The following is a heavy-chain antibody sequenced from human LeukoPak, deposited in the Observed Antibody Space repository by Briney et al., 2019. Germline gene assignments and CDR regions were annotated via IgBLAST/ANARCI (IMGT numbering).Heavy chain of an antibody. CDR3: AKDSSAVAQHFDY. CDR1: GFTFSSYA. J-gene: IGHJ4*02. D-gene: IGHD2-15*01. Sequence: PGGSLRLSCAGSGFTFSSYALHWVRQAPGKRLEYVSSISTNGGRTYYANSVKGRFTISRDNSKNTLYLQMGSLRAEDTAVYYCAKDSSAVAQHFDYWGQGTLVTVSS. V-gene: IGHV3-64*01. CDR2: ISTNGGRT.